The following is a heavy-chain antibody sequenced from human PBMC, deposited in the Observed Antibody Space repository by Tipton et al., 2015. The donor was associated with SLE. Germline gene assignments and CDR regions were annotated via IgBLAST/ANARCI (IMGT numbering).Heavy chain of an antibody. CDR3: ASLGYCTNGVCYGAPFDY. J-gene: IGHJ4*02. D-gene: IGHD2-8*01. CDR2: ISGTGGST. Sequence: SLRLSCAASGFTFSSYAMNWVRQAPGKGLEWVSAISGTGGSTYYADSVKGRFTISRDNSKNTLYLQMNSLRAEDTAVYYCASLGYCTNGVCYGAPFDYWGQGTLVTVSS. CDR1: GFTFSSYA. V-gene: IGHV3-23*01.